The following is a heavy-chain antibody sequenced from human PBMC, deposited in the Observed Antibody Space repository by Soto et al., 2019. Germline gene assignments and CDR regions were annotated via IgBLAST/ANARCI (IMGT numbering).Heavy chain of an antibody. V-gene: IGHV3-11*01. J-gene: IGHJ4*02. CDR2: ISSSGSTI. D-gene: IGHD3-3*01. CDR1: GFTFSDYY. CDR3: ESCEGLLATDF. Sequence: QVQLVESGGGLVKPGGSLRLSCAASGFTFSDYYMSWFRQAPGKGVEWVSYISSSGSTIYYADSVKGRVAISRYNAKNSLYLLINSLRAVETDVYYCESCEGLLATDFWGQGTLVIVFS.